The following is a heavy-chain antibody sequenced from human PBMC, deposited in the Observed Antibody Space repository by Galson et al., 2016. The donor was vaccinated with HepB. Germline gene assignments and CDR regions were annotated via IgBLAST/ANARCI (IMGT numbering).Heavy chain of an antibody. Sequence: SLRLSCAASGFTFSSYWMHWVRQAPGKGLVWVSRINSDESNTNYADSVKGRFTISRDNAKNTLYLQMNSLRAGDTAVYYCARGGGYYYFDYWGQGNLVTVSS. CDR3: ARGGGYYYFDY. V-gene: IGHV3-74*01. D-gene: IGHD2-21*01. CDR1: GFTFSSYW. J-gene: IGHJ4*02. CDR2: INSDESNT.